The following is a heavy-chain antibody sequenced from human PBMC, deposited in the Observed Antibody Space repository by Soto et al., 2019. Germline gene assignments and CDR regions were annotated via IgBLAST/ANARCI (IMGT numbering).Heavy chain of an antibody. CDR3: ARDVVVVAATFDS. Sequence: GGSLRLSCAASGFTFSSYSMNWVRQAPGKGLEWVSSISSSSSYIYYADSVKGRFTISRDNAKNSLYLQMNSLRAEDTAVYYCARDVVVVAATFDSGGQGTLGTVSP. J-gene: IGHJ4*02. D-gene: IGHD2-15*01. V-gene: IGHV3-21*01. CDR2: ISSSSSYI. CDR1: GFTFSSYS.